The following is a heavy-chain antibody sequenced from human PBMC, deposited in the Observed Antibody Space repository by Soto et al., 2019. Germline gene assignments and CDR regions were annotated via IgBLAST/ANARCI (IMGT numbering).Heavy chain of an antibody. J-gene: IGHJ4*02. Sequence: PGESLKISCKGSGYKFIDYWIGWVRQVPGKGLEWVGSIYPGDFDIKYRPSFQGQVTISADKSTTTAYLQWNSLQASDTAMYYCVRTSGGEYYDSRQYYHSYWGQGTLVTVSS. CDR2: IYPGDFDI. D-gene: IGHD3-22*01. CDR1: GYKFIDYW. CDR3: VRTSGGEYYDSRQYYHSY. V-gene: IGHV5-51*01.